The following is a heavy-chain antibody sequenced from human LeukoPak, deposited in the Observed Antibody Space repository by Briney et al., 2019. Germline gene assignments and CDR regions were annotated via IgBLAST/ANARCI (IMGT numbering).Heavy chain of an antibody. V-gene: IGHV4-39*01. Sequence: SETLSLTCTVSGGSISSYYWGWIRQPPGKGLEWIGSIYYSGSTYYNPSLKSRVTISVDTSKNQFSLKLSSVTAADTAVYYCARTYSSGWYPMYNWFDPWGQGTLVTVSS. CDR2: IYYSGST. D-gene: IGHD6-19*01. CDR3: ARTYSSGWYPMYNWFDP. J-gene: IGHJ5*02. CDR1: GGSISSYY.